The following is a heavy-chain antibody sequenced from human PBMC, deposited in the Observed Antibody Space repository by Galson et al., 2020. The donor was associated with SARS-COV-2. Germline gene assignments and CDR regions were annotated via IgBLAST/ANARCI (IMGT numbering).Heavy chain of an antibody. Sequence: SETLSLTCTVSGGSISDPYYWNWIRQPAGGGLAWIGQIYRDGTNDQNPSLKSRVAMSVDTSRNQFSLKLGSVTAADTAVYYCARYRLVPYHCDYWGQGILVTVSS. V-gene: IGHV4-4*07. J-gene: IGHJ4*02. CDR2: IYRDGTN. D-gene: IGHD1-26*01. CDR1: GGSISDPYY. CDR3: ARYRLVPYHCDY.